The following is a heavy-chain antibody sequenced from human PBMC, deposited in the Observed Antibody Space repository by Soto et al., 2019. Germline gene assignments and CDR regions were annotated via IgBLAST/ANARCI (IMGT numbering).Heavy chain of an antibody. D-gene: IGHD3-16*01. J-gene: IGHJ3*02. CDR1: SGSISSSNW. CDR3: ARWPSDAYRAFDI. V-gene: IGHV4-4*02. Sequence: QAQLQESGPGLVKPSGTLSLTCAVSSGSISSSNWWSWVRQPPGKGLEWIGEIYHGGSTNYNPSLKSRVTISVDKSKNQFSLNLSSVTAADTAVYYCARWPSDAYRAFDIWGQGTMVTVSS. CDR2: IYHGGST.